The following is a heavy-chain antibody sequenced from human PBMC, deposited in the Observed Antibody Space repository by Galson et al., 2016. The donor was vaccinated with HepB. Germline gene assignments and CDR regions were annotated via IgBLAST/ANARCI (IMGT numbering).Heavy chain of an antibody. CDR1: GYTFTDYA. Sequence: SVKVSCKASGYTFTDYAIHWVRQAPGQRLECVGWINAGLGNTGYSQKFQGRVTITRDTSASTAYMELTSLTSEDTAVYYCARGMWGLQEWFDPWGQGTLVIVSS. V-gene: IGHV1-3*01. CDR3: ARGMWGLQEWFDP. D-gene: IGHD4-11*01. J-gene: IGHJ5*02. CDR2: INAGLGNT.